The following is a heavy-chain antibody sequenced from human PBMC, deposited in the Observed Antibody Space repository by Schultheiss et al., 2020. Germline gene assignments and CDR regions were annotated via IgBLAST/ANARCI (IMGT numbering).Heavy chain of an antibody. Sequence: GGSLRLSCATSGFTFDDYAMHWVRQAPGKGLECVSGISRNSGSVGYADSVKGRFIISRDNSKNTLYLQMNSLRAEDTAVYYCARVMVRGVYYYYYVMDVWGQGTTVTVSS. CDR3: ARVMVRGVYYYYYVMDV. J-gene: IGHJ6*02. CDR2: ISRNSGSV. D-gene: IGHD3-10*01. CDR1: GFTFDDYA. V-gene: IGHV3-9*01.